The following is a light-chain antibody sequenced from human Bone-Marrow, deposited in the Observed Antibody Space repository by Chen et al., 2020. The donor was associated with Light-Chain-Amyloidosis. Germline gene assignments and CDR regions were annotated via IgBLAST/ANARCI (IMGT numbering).Light chain of an antibody. CDR3: AAGEDGLSSYV. Sequence: QSVLTQPPSASGTPGQRVTISCSGASSKIGINYLSWYQHFPGAAPNLLIHRNNQRPSGVPDRCSAYKSGTSAFLAFRGRRSEDEAVDYCAAGEDGLSSYVIVTGPKVIVL. J-gene: IGLJ1*01. V-gene: IGLV1-47*01. CDR1: SSKIGINY. CDR2: RNN.